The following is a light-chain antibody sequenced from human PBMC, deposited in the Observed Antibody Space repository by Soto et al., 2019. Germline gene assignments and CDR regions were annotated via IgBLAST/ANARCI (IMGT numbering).Light chain of an antibody. CDR2: AAS. V-gene: IGKV1-39*01. CDR3: QQSYSTPQLT. J-gene: IGKJ4*01. CDR1: QSISSY. Sequence: DIQMTQSPSSLSACVGDRVTITCRASQSISSYLNWYQQKPGKAPKLLIYAASSLQSGVPSRFSGSGSGTDFTLTISSLQPEDFATYYCQQSYSTPQLTFGGGIKVEIK.